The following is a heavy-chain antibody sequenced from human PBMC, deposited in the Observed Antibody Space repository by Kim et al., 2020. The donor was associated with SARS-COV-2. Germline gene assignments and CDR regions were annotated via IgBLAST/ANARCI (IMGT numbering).Heavy chain of an antibody. CDR1: GFTFDDYA. D-gene: IGHD2-2*01. Sequence: GGSLRLSCAASGFTFDDYAMHWVRQAPGKGLEWVSGISWNSGSIGYADSAKGRFTISRDNAKNSLYLQMNSLRAEDTALYYCAKDIKAAALGGGWYYFDYWGQGTLVTVSS. CDR3: AKDIKAAALGGGWYYFDY. CDR2: ISWNSGSI. V-gene: IGHV3-9*01. J-gene: IGHJ4*02.